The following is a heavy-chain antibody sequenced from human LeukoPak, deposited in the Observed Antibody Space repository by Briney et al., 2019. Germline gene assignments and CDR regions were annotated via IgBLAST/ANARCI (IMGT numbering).Heavy chain of an antibody. Sequence: SETLSLTCTVSGYSISSGYYWGWIRQPPGKGLEWIGSIYHSGSTYYNPSLKSRVTISVDTSKNQFSLKLSSVTAADTAVYYCASARGYSYGFFDYWGQGTLVTVSS. J-gene: IGHJ4*02. CDR2: IYHSGST. CDR1: GYSISSGYY. CDR3: ASARGYSYGFFDY. D-gene: IGHD5-18*01. V-gene: IGHV4-38-2*02.